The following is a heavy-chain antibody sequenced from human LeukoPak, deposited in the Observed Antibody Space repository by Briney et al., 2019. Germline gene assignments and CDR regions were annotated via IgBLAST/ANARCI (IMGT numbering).Heavy chain of an antibody. CDR3: ASYYGSGGAFDI. CDR1: GGSISSSSYY. Sequence: SETLSLTCTVSGGSISSSSYYWGWIRQPPGKGLEWIGIIDYSGSTYYNPSLKSRVTISVDRSKNQFSLKLSSVTAADTAVYYCASYYGSGGAFDIWGQGTMVTVSS. D-gene: IGHD3-10*01. J-gene: IGHJ3*02. V-gene: IGHV4-39*07. CDR2: IDYSGST.